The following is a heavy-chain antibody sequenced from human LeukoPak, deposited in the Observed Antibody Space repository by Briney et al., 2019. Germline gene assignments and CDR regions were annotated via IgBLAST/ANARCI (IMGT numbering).Heavy chain of an antibody. J-gene: IGHJ4*02. Sequence: GGSLRLSCAASGFTFSSYSMNWVRQAPGKGLEWVSYIGSSSSTIYYADSVKGRFTISRDNAKNSLYLQMNSLRAEDTAVYHCARVGLGYCSSTSCPFDYWGQGTLVTVSS. CDR2: IGSSSSTI. V-gene: IGHV3-48*01. D-gene: IGHD2-2*03. CDR3: ARVGLGYCSSTSCPFDY. CDR1: GFTFSSYS.